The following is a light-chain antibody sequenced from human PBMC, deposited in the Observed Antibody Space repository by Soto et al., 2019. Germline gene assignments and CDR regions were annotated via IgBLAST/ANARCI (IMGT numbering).Light chain of an antibody. Sequence: QAVVTQEPSFSVSPGGTVTLTCGLSSGSVSTSYYPSWYQQTPGQAPRTLIYSTNTRSSGVPDRFSGSILGNKAALTITGAQADDESDYYCVLDMGSGVVFGGGTKLTVL. CDR3: VLDMGSGVV. CDR2: STN. J-gene: IGLJ2*01. CDR1: SGSVSTSYY. V-gene: IGLV8-61*01.